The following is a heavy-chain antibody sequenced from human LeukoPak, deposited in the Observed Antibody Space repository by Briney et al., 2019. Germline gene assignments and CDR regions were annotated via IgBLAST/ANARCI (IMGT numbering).Heavy chain of an antibody. Sequence: PSETLSLTCTVSGGSISSGGYYWSWIRQHPGKGLEWIGYIYYSGSTYYNPSLKSRVTISVDTSKNQSSLKLSSVTAADTAVYYCASSRYYDFWSGQNWFDPWGQGTLVTVSS. V-gene: IGHV4-31*03. J-gene: IGHJ5*02. CDR3: ASSRYYDFWSGQNWFDP. CDR2: IYYSGST. D-gene: IGHD3-3*01. CDR1: GGSISSGGYY.